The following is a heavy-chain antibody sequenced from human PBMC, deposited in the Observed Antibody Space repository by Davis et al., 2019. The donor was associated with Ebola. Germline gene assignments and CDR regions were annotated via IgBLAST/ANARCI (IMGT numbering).Heavy chain of an antibody. CDR3: AREMRGTADSH. V-gene: IGHV3-33*08. CDR1: GFTFSSYW. Sequence: GESLKISCAASGFTFSSYWMTWVRQAPGKGLEWVAIISSSGRTIRHAASVKGRFTISRDNSNNTLFLQMDSLRVEDTAMYYCAREMRGTADSHWGQGTLVTVSS. CDR2: ISSSGRTI. D-gene: IGHD1/OR15-1a*01. J-gene: IGHJ4*02.